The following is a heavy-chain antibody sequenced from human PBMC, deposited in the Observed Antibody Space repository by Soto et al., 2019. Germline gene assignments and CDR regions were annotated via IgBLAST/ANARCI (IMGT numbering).Heavy chain of an antibody. CDR3: GRDGGIAANCFDP. V-gene: IGHV4-30-4*08. Sequence: SETLSLTCIVSSGSISNYNWSWVRQPPGKGLEWIAYIYHSGSTYYNPSLKSRVTISVDTSKNQFSLKLSSVTAADTAGEYCGRDGGIAANCFDPWGQGTLVTVSS. D-gene: IGHD6-25*01. J-gene: IGHJ5*02. CDR2: IYHSGST. CDR1: SGSISNYN.